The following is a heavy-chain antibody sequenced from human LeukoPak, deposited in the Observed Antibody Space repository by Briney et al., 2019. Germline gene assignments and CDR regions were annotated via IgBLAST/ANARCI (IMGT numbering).Heavy chain of an antibody. D-gene: IGHD5-18*01. J-gene: IGHJ4*02. CDR1: GFTFRSYA. CDR2: ISYNSGTI. CDR3: ARDSGYSYADDY. V-gene: IGHV3-48*02. Sequence: GGSLRLSCAASGFTFRSYAMQWVRQAPGKGLEWVSYISYNSGTIFYADSVKGRFTISRDNAKDSLYLQMSSLRDEDTAVYYCARDSGYSYADDYWGQGTLVTVSS.